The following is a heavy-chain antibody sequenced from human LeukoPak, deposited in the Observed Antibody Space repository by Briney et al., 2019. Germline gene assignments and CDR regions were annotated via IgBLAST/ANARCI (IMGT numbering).Heavy chain of an antibody. Sequence: GESLKISCKGSGYSFTSYWIGWVRQMPGKGLEWMGIIYPGDSDTRYSPSFQGQVTISADKSISTAYLQWSSLKASDTAMYYCARCTMVRGGPDAFDLWGQGTMVTVSS. D-gene: IGHD3-10*01. CDR2: IYPGDSDT. J-gene: IGHJ3*01. CDR3: ARCTMVRGGPDAFDL. CDR1: GYSFTSYW. V-gene: IGHV5-51*01.